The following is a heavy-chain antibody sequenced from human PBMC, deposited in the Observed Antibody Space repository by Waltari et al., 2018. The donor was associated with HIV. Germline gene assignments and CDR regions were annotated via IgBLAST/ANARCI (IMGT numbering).Heavy chain of an antibody. CDR2: INAGNGNT. V-gene: IGHV1-3*01. D-gene: IGHD3-22*01. J-gene: IGHJ4*02. CDR1: GYTFTSYA. CDR3: ARAAHSYYDSSPYYFDY. Sequence: QVQLVQSGAEVKKPGASVKVSCKASGYTFTSYAMHWVRQAPGKRLEWMGWINAGNGNTKYSRKFQGGVTITRDTSASTAYMELSSLRSEDTAVYYCARAAHSYYDSSPYYFDYWGQGSLVTVSS.